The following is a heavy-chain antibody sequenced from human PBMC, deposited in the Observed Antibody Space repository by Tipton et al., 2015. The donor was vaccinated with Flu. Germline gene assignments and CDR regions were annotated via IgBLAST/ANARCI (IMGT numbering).Heavy chain of an antibody. D-gene: IGHD1-26*01. V-gene: IGHV3-23*01. CDR2: ISDSGAKT. CDR1: GFTFSTCA. Sequence: SLRLSCAASGFTFSTCAMSWVRQAPGKGLEWVSTISDSGAKTHYADSAKGRFTISRDNSRNTLYLQMSSLRVEDTGVYFCAKRSAINWDSFDIWGQGTMVTVSA. CDR3: AKRSAINWDSFDI. J-gene: IGHJ3*02.